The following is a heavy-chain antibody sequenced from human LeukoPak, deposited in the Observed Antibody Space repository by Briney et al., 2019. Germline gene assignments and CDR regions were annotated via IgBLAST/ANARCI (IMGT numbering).Heavy chain of an antibody. J-gene: IGHJ4*02. Sequence: GGSLRLSCAASGFTVSSNYMSWVRQAPGKGLEWVSAISGSGGSTYYADSVNGRFTISRDNSKNTLYLQMNSLRAEDTAVYYCAKDDYDDSSGPIDYWGQGTPVTVSS. D-gene: IGHD3-22*01. V-gene: IGHV3-23*01. CDR3: AKDDYDDSSGPIDY. CDR2: ISGSGGST. CDR1: GFTVSSNY.